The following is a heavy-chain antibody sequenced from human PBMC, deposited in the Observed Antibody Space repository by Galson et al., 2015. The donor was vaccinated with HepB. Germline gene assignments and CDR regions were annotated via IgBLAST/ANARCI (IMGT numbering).Heavy chain of an antibody. J-gene: IGHJ4*02. CDR1: GDTFSSYA. CDR3: ARGGQGDPFGY. CDR2: IIPILDIT. V-gene: IGHV1-69*04. Sequence: SVKVSCKASGDTFSSYAISWMRQAPGQGLEWMGRIIPILDITYYAQKFQGRVTITADKSTSTAYMELSSLRSEDTAVYYCARGGQGDPFGYWGQGTLLTVSS. D-gene: IGHD3-16*01.